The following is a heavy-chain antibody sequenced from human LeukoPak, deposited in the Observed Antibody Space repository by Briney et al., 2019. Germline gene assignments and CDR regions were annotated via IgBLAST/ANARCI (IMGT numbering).Heavy chain of an antibody. J-gene: IGHJ4*02. D-gene: IGHD2-8*01. Sequence: GGSLRLSCAASGFTFSSYAMHWVRQAPGKGLEWVGRIKSKTDGGTTDYAAPVKGRFTISRDDSKNTLYLQMNSLKTEDTAVYYCTTDYRRYCTNGVCYTVDYWGQGTLVTVSS. CDR2: IKSKTDGGTT. CDR1: GFTFSSYA. CDR3: TTDYRRYCTNGVCYTVDY. V-gene: IGHV3-15*01.